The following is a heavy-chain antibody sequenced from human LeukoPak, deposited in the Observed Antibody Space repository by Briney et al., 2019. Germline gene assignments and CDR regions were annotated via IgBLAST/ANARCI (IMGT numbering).Heavy chain of an antibody. CDR2: IYHSGST. J-gene: IGHJ4*02. Sequence: SETLSLTCAVSGGSISSSNWWSWVRQPPGKGLEWIGDIYHSGSTNYNPSLKSRVTISVDKSKNQFSLKLSSVTAADTAVYYCARDRYYYDSSGYLPFDYWGQGTLVTVSS. CDR1: GGSISSSNW. CDR3: ARDRYYYDSSGYLPFDY. V-gene: IGHV4-4*02. D-gene: IGHD3-22*01.